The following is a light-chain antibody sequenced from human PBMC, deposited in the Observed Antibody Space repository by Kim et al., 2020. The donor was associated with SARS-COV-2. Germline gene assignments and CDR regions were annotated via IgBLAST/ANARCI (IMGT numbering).Light chain of an antibody. V-gene: IGLV2-8*01. CDR2: DVS. CDR1: SSDIGGYNY. CDR3: TSYGGSNNLV. J-gene: IGLJ2*01. Sequence: GQSVTISCTGTSSDIGGYNYVSWYQQYPGKTPKILISDVSRRPSGVPDRFSGSKSGNTASLTVSGLQAEDEVDYYCTSYGGSNNLVFGGGTQLTVL.